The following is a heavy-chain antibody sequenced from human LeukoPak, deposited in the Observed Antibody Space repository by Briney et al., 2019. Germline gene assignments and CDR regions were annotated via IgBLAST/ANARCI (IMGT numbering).Heavy chain of an antibody. J-gene: IGHJ6*02. V-gene: IGHV1-18*01. CDR3: ASPARPYYYDSSGYDYYGMDV. CDR1: GYTFTNYG. Sequence: ASVKVSCKASGYTFTNYGISWVRQAPGQGLEWMGWISAYNGNTNYAQKLQGRVTMITDTSTSTAYMELRSLRSDDTAIYYCASPARPYYYDSSGYDYYGMDVWGQGTTVTVSS. D-gene: IGHD3-22*01. CDR2: ISAYNGNT.